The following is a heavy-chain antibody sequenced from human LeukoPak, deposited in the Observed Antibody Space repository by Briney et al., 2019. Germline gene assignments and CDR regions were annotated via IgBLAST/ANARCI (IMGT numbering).Heavy chain of an antibody. V-gene: IGHV3-66*02. CDR2: FYSDDDT. CDR3: PREGYYDTSGASRAFDI. CDR1: GFTVSNSY. D-gene: IGHD3-22*01. Sequence: PGGSLRLSCAASGFTVSNSYMSWVRQAPGKGLEWVSLFYSDDDTHYPDSVKGRFTISRDNSKNTLYLQMNSLRVEDTAVYYCPREGYYDTSGASRAFDIWGQGTMVTVSS. J-gene: IGHJ3*02.